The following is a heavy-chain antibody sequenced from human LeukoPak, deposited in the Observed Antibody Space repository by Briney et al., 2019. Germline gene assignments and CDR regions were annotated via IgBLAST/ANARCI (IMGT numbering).Heavy chain of an antibody. D-gene: IGHD2-2*01. V-gene: IGHV3-7*01. J-gene: IGHJ4*02. CDR3: ARDHAYRADY. Sequence: GGSLRLSCAASGFTFSNDWMCWVRQAPGKGLGWVANINQDESKKYYADSVKGRFTISRDNAKNSLYLQMSSLTAEDTAIYYCARDHAYRADYWGQGTLVTVSS. CDR2: INQDESKK. CDR1: GFTFSNDW.